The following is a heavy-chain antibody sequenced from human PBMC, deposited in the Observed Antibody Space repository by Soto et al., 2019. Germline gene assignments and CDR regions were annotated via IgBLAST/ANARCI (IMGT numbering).Heavy chain of an antibody. Sequence: ASVKVSCKASGYIFTAYALHWVRQAPGQRLEWMGWISTVNGNTKYSQKFQGRVTITRDTSATSAYMELGSLGSEDTAVYFCTRDRGALDLWGRGTLVTVSS. CDR2: ISTVNGNT. J-gene: IGHJ2*01. V-gene: IGHV1-3*04. CDR1: GYIFTAYA. CDR3: TRDRGALDL.